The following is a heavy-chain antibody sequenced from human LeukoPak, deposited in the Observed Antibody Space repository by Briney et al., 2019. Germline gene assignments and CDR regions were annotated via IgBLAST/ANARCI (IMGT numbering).Heavy chain of an antibody. V-gene: IGHV3-74*01. D-gene: IGHD6-13*01. CDR1: GFTFSSYW. CDR2: IDRDGSST. CDR3: ARDRAAADLDY. J-gene: IGHJ4*02. Sequence: PGGSLRLSCVASGFTFSSYWMYWVRQAPGKGLVWVSRIDRDGSSTSYADSVKDRFTISRDNAKNTLYLQMNSLRAEDTAIYYCARDRAAADLDYWGQGTLVTVSS.